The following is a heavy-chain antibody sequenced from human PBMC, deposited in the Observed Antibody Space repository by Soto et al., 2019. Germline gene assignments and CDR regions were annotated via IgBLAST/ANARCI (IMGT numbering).Heavy chain of an antibody. D-gene: IGHD4-4*01. CDR1: GYSFTSYW. V-gene: IGHV5-51*01. CDR3: ARSYSPFMYYYYYGMDV. J-gene: IGHJ6*02. Sequence: GESLKISCKGSGYSFTSYWIGWVRQMPRKGLELMGIIYPVDSDTRYSPSFQGQVTISADKSISTAYLQWSSLKASDTSFYYCARSYSPFMYYYYYGMDVWGQGTTVTVSS. CDR2: IYPVDSDT.